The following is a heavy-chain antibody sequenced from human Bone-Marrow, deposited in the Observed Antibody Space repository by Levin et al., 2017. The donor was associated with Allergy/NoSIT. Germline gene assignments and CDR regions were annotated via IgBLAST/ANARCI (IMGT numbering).Heavy chain of an antibody. J-gene: IGHJ4*02. CDR1: GFTFSSYG. V-gene: IGHV3-48*01. D-gene: IGHD1-14*01. CDR3: AKGQFARTTPRSLDF. Sequence: GGSLRLSCDASGFTFSSYGIIWVRQAPGKGLEWVSYIGADNTTIYYADSVKGRFTISRDNVKKSLFLQMNSLRGEDTAVCYCAKGQFARTTPRSLDFWGQGTLVTVSS. CDR2: IGADNTTI.